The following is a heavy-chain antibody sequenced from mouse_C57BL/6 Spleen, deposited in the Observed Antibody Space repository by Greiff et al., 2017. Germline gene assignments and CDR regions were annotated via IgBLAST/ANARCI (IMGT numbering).Heavy chain of an antibody. D-gene: IGHD4-1*01. V-gene: IGHV5-17*01. CDR3: ARPLGRPYYSAMDY. Sequence: EVMLVESGGGLVKPGGSLKLSCAASGFTFSDYGMHWVRQAPEKGLEWVAYISSGSSTIYYADTVKGRFTISRDNAKNTLFLQMTSLRSEDTAMYYCARPLGRPYYSAMDYWGQGTSVTVSS. CDR1: GFTFSDYG. CDR2: ISSGSSTI. J-gene: IGHJ4*01.